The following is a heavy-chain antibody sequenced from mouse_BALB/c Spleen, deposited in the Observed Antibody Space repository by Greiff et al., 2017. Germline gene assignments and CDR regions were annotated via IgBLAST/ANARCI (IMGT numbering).Heavy chain of an antibody. CDR3: ARGVYDGYYVGYAMDY. J-gene: IGHJ4*01. V-gene: IGHV5-6-5*01. D-gene: IGHD2-3*01. CDR2: ISSGGST. Sequence: EVQVVESGGGLVKPGGSLKLSCAASGFTFSSYAMSWVRQTPEKRLEWVASISSGGSTYYPDSVKGRFTISRDNARNILYLQMSSLRSEDTAMYYCARGVYDGYYVGYAMDYWGQGTSVTVSS. CDR1: GFTFSSYA.